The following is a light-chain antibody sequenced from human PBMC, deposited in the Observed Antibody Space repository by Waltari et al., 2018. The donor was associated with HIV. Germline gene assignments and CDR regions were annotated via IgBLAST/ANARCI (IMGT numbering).Light chain of an antibody. CDR3: MQALQTPRT. CDR2: LGS. J-gene: IGKJ1*01. V-gene: IGKV2-28*01. Sequence: DIVMTQSPLSLPVTPGEPASISCRSSQSLLHSNGYNYLDWYLQKPGQSPQLLIYLGSNRASGVPDRFSGSGSGTDFRLKISRVEAEDVGVYYCMQALQTPRTFGRGTKVEIK. CDR1: QSLLHSNGYNY.